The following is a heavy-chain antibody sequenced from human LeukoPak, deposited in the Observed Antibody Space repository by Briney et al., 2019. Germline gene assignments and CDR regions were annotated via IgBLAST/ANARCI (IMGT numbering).Heavy chain of an antibody. V-gene: IGHV3-23*01. CDR1: GFSFSDSA. D-gene: IGHD3-3*01. CDR3: AKGGQDFDFWRFDL. Sequence: GGSLRLSCAASGFSFSDSAVSWVRYSPGEGLKWVSSISDTGGRTYYADSVKGRFTITRDNSRNTVNLQMNSLRAGDTARYYCAKGGQDFDFWRFDLWGQGILVTVSS. CDR2: ISDTGGRT. J-gene: IGHJ5*02.